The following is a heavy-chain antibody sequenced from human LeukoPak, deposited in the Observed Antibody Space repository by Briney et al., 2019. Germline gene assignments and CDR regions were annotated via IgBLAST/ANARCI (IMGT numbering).Heavy chain of an antibody. Sequence: GGSLRLSCAASGFTFSTYWVSWVRQAPGKGLEWVANIKQDGSEKNYVDSVKGRFTISRDNAENSLYLQMNSLGAEDTAVYYCARSRSVSGVVIMGAFDIWGQGTMVTVSS. V-gene: IGHV3-7*01. D-gene: IGHD3-3*01. CDR2: IKQDGSEK. CDR3: ARSRSVSGVVIMGAFDI. CDR1: GFTFSTYW. J-gene: IGHJ3*02.